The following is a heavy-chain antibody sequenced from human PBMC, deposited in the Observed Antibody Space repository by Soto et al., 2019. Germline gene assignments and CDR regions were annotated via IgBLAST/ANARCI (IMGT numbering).Heavy chain of an antibody. CDR2: ISRSREYI. J-gene: IGHJ4*02. Sequence: EVQLVESGGGLVKPGGSLRLSCAASGFTFSTFSMTWVRQAPGKGLDWVSSISRSREYIYYSDSVKGRFTISRDNAKNSLYLQMNSLRAEDTAVYYCASITDYCSGSSGSHAFDSWGRGPLVTASS. D-gene: IGHD2-2*01. CDR3: ASITDYCSGSSGSHAFDS. CDR1: GFTFSTFS. V-gene: IGHV3-21*01.